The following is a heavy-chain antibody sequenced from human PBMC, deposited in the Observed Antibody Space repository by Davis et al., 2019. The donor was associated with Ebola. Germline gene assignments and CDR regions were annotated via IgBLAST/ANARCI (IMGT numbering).Heavy chain of an antibody. Sequence: GESLKISCIASGFNFENSWMTWVRQAPGKGLDWLGNINEDPGVTNYVTSLKGRFIMSRDTAKSSLYLQMNSLRVEDSARYYCAKGLTDYHDLTADTARFYYYGMDVWGQGTTVTVSS. D-gene: IGHD3-9*01. CDR1: GFNFENSW. CDR2: INEDPGVT. V-gene: IGHV3-7*03. J-gene: IGHJ6*02. CDR3: AKGLTDYHDLTADTARFYYYGMDV.